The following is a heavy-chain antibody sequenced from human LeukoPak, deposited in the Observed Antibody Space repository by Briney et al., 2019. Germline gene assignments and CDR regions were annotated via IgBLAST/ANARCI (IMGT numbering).Heavy chain of an antibody. J-gene: IGHJ4*02. Sequence: GGSLSLSCAASGFTFSGYDMHWVRQAPGKGLEWVAVISKDGSDKYYPGSVRGRFTISRDNSKNTIYLQMDSLRAEDTAIYFCARDYWWNYDYWGQGTLVSVSS. CDR3: ARDYWWNYDY. CDR1: GFTFSGYD. CDR2: ISKDGSDK. D-gene: IGHD1-7*01. V-gene: IGHV3-30-3*01.